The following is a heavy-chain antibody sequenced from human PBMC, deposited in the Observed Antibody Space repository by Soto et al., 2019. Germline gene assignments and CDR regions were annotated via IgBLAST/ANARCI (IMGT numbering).Heavy chain of an antibody. V-gene: IGHV1-2*02. D-gene: IGHD3-3*01. Sequence: ASVKVSCKASGYTFTGYYMHWVRQAPGQGPEWMGWINPNSGGANYAQKFQGRVTMTRDTSISTDYMELNRLRSDDTAVYYCAKNLLVTIPDAFEIWGQGTMVTVS. CDR3: AKNLLVTIPDAFEI. CDR2: INPNSGGA. J-gene: IGHJ3*02. CDR1: GYTFTGYY.